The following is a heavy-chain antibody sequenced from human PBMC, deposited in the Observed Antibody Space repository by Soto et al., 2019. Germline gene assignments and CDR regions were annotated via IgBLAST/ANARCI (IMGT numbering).Heavy chain of an antibody. D-gene: IGHD6-6*01. V-gene: IGHV3-21*01. CDR2: LSSSSTYI. J-gene: IGHJ6*03. CDR1: GFTFSSYN. CDR3: ARRARPDFYYMDV. Sequence: PGGSLRLSCAASGFTFSSYNMNWVRQAPGKGLEWVSSLSSSSTYIYYADSVKGRFTISRDNSKNTVYLQMGSLRPEDMAVYYCARRARPDFYYMDVWGKGTTVTVSS.